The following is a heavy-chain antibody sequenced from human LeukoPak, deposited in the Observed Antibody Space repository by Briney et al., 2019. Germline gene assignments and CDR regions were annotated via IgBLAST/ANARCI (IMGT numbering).Heavy chain of an antibody. CDR3: AKRDAKISGSDSFDI. D-gene: IGHD3-10*01. J-gene: IGHJ3*02. Sequence: AGGSLRLSCAGSGFTFSKYGMHWVRQAPGKVLEWVAVIWNDGSHENYADSVKGRFTISRDNSENTLYLQMSSLRAEDTAMYFCAKRDAKISGSDSFDIWGQGTMVTVSS. CDR1: GFTFSKYG. V-gene: IGHV3-33*06. CDR2: IWNDGSHE.